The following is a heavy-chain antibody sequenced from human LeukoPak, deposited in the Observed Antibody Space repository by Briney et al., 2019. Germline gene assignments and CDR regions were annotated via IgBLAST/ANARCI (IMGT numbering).Heavy chain of an antibody. Sequence: PSETLSLTCTVSGGSISSYYWSWIRQPAGKGLEWIGYIDDSGSTNYHPALQSRVTISVDTSKNHFSLKLTSVTAADAAIYYCARGHGYYYYYMDVWGTGTTVTISS. V-gene: IGHV4-59*01. J-gene: IGHJ6*03. CDR2: IDDSGST. D-gene: IGHD3-22*01. CDR3: ARGHGYYYYYMDV. CDR1: GGSISSYY.